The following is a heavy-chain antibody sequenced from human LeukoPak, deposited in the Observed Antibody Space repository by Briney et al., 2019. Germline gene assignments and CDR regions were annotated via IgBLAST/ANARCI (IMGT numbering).Heavy chain of an antibody. V-gene: IGHV3-33*01. D-gene: IGHD4-17*01. CDR1: GFTFSTYV. Sequence: PGRSLRLSCAASGFTFSTYVMHWVRQAPGQGLKGVAVIWDDGSKKDHADSVKGRFTISRDNTKSTLYLHMNSLSAEDTAVYYCAREMNYGDYFDYWGQGTLVTVSS. CDR2: IWDDGSKK. J-gene: IGHJ4*02. CDR3: AREMNYGDYFDY.